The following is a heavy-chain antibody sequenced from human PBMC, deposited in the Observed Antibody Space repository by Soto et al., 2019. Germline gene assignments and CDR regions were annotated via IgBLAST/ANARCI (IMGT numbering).Heavy chain of an antibody. J-gene: IGHJ6*02. CDR2: IYYSGST. CDR3: ARHFDYYGSGSYYNSDDYYGMDV. Sequence: PSETLSLTCTVSGGSISSSSYYWGWIRQPPGKGLEWIGSIYYSGSTYYNPSLKSRVTISVDTSKNQFSLKLSSVTAADTAVYYCARHFDYYGSGSYYNSDDYYGMDVWGQGTTVTVSS. CDR1: GGSISSSSYY. D-gene: IGHD3-10*01. V-gene: IGHV4-39*01.